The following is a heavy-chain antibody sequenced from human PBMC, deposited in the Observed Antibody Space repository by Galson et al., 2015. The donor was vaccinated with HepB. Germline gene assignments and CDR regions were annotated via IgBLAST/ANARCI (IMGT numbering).Heavy chain of an antibody. CDR1: GSSFSNYA. V-gene: IGHV3-23*01. J-gene: IGHJ3*01. D-gene: IGHD2-21*01. CDR2: VSISGGGT. Sequence: SLRLSCAASGSSFSNYAMIWVRQPPGKGLEWVALVSISGGGTHYGTSVRGRFTISRDNSRNMMYLQMNNLGVEDTAIYYCVKDSGDFEAFHVWGQGTVVTVSS. CDR3: VKDSGDFEAFHV.